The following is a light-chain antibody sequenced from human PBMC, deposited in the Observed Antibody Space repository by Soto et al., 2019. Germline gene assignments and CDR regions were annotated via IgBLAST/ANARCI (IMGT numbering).Light chain of an antibody. J-gene: IGKJ1*01. CDR1: QSVSSN. CDR3: QQYNNWWT. V-gene: IGKV3-15*01. CDR2: GAS. Sequence: DIVLTQSPGTLSLSPGERAHLSCRASQSVSSNFAWSQQKPGQAPXALIYGASTRATGIPARFSGSGSGTEFPLTISSLQSEDSAVYYCQQYNNWWTFGQGTKVDIK.